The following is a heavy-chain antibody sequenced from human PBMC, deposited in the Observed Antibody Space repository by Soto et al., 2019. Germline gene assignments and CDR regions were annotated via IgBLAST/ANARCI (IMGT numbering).Heavy chain of an antibody. CDR2: IYYSGST. J-gene: IGHJ2*01. Sequence: QVQLQESGPGLVKPSETLSLTCTVSGGSVSSGSYYWSWIRQPPGKGLEWIGYIYYSGSTNYNPSFKSRVTIAVDTSKNQFSLKLSSVTAADTAVYYCARVMYSGSYHWYFDLWGRGTLVTVSS. CDR1: GGSVSSGSYY. D-gene: IGHD1-26*01. V-gene: IGHV4-61*01. CDR3: ARVMYSGSYHWYFDL.